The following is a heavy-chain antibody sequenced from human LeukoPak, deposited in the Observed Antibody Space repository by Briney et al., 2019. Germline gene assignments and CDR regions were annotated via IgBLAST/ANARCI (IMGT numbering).Heavy chain of an antibody. Sequence: SETLSLTCTVSGGSIDSNSWTWIRQPPGKGLEWIGIIYYSGSTYYNPSLKGRVTISVDTSKNQFSLKLSSVTAADTAVYYCARAFRARYFDLWGRGTLVTVSS. J-gene: IGHJ2*01. CDR1: GGSIDSNS. CDR3: ARAFRARYFDL. V-gene: IGHV4-59*04. D-gene: IGHD1-26*01. CDR2: IYYSGST.